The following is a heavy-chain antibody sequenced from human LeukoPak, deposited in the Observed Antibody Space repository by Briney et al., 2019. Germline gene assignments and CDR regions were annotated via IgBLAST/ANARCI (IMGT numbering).Heavy chain of an antibody. V-gene: IGHV3-9*03. D-gene: IGHD7-27*01. CDR1: GFTFDDYA. CDR2: ISWNSGSI. CDR3: AKDRTGEGGDAFDI. Sequence: GGSLRLSCAASGFTFDDYAMHWVRQAPGKGLEWVSGISWNSGSIGYADSVKGRFTISRDNAKTSLYLQMNSLRAEDMALYYCAKDRTGEGGDAFDIWGQGTMVTVSS. J-gene: IGHJ3*02.